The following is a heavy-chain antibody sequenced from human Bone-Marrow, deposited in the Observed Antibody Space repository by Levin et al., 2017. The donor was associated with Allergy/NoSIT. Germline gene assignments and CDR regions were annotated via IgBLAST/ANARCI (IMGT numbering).Heavy chain of an antibody. Sequence: GGSLRLSCAASGFTFSNAWMSWVRQAPGKGLEWVGRIKSKTDGGTTDYAAPVKGRFTISRDDSKNTLYLQMNSLKTEDTAVYYCTTAEDCSGGSCYSGLFYWGQGTLVTVSS. CDR1: GFTFSNAW. J-gene: IGHJ4*02. D-gene: IGHD2-15*01. V-gene: IGHV3-15*01. CDR2: IKSKTDGGTT. CDR3: TTAEDCSGGSCYSGLFY.